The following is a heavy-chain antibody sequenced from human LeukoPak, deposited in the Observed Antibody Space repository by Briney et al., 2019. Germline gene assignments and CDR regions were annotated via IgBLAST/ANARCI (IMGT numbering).Heavy chain of an antibody. V-gene: IGHV3-48*03. CDR3: AREEGATIFDY. D-gene: IGHD1-26*01. J-gene: IGHJ4*02. CDR1: GFTFSSYE. CDR2: ISSSNTI. Sequence: GGSLRLSCAPSGFTFSSYEMNWVRQAPGKGLEWVSYISSSNTIYYADSVKGRFTISRDNAKNSLYLQMNSLRAEDTAVYYCAREEGATIFDYWGQGTLVTVSS.